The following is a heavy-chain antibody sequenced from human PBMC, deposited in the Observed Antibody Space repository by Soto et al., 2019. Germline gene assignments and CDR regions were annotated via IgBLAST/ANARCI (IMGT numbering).Heavy chain of an antibody. J-gene: IGHJ6*02. CDR2: INPNSGGT. CDR3: ARDSIIAAASVGYYYYGMDV. V-gene: IGHV1-2*04. CDR1: GYTFTGYY. Sequence: QVQLVQYGAEVKKPGASVKVSCKASGYTFTGYYMHWVRQAPGQGLEWMGWINPNSGGTNYAQKFQGWVTMTRDTSISTDYMELSRLRSDDTAVYYCARDSIIAAASVGYYYYGMDVWGQGTTVTVSS. D-gene: IGHD6-13*01.